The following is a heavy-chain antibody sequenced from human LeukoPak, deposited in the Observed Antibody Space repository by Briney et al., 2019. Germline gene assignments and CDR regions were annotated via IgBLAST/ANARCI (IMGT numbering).Heavy chain of an antibody. CDR1: GYTFTGYY. CDR2: INPNSGGT. Sequence: GASVKVSCKASGYTFTGYYMHWVRQAPGQGLEWMGWINPNSGGTNYAQKFQGRVTMTRDTSISTAYMELSRLRSDDTAVYYCACPSRLIAVDDYDTFDYWGQGTLVTVSS. D-gene: IGHD6-19*01. V-gene: IGHV1-2*02. J-gene: IGHJ4*02. CDR3: ACPSRLIAVDDYDTFDY.